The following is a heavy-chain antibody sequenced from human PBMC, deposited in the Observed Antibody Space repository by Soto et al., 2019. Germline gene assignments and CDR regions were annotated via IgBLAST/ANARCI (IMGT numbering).Heavy chain of an antibody. CDR2: ISSTGGTT. CDR1: GFSFSDFS. Sequence: QVQLEESGGGLVKPGGSLRLSCAGSGFSFSDFSMSWIRQAPGKGLEWVSYISSTGGTTYYADSVKGRFTTSRGNANNSLYLQMNSLRHDDTAVYYCAKASRSSWFDPWGQGTLVTVSS. J-gene: IGHJ5*02. V-gene: IGHV3-11*01. CDR3: AKASRSSWFDP. D-gene: IGHD6-6*01.